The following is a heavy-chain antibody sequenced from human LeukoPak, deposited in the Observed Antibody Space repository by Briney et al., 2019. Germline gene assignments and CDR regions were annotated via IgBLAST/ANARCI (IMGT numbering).Heavy chain of an antibody. CDR1: GFTFSSYA. CDR2: ISGSGGST. Sequence: GGSLRLSCAASGFTFSSYAMSWVRQAPGKGLEWVSAISGSGGSTYYADSVKGRFTISRDNSKNTLYLQMNSLRAEGTAVYYCAKSSSYYYDSSGYYTPTYYFDYWGQGTLVTVSS. D-gene: IGHD3-22*01. J-gene: IGHJ4*02. CDR3: AKSSSYYYDSSGYYTPTYYFDY. V-gene: IGHV3-23*01.